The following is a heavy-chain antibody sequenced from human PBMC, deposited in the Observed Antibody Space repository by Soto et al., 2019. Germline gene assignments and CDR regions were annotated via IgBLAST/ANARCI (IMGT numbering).Heavy chain of an antibody. Sequence: EVQLLESGGGLVQPGGSLRLSCAASGFTFSSYGMTWVRQAPGEGLAWVSFSSATGAGTYYADSVKGRFTISREHSNNTLYLQMTRPRAGDTAVYYCAKVRRAGGNYGFYSDFWGQGALVIVSP. CDR3: AKVRRAGGNYGFYSDF. CDR2: SSATGAGT. CDR1: GFTFSSYG. V-gene: IGHV3-23*01. J-gene: IGHJ4*02. D-gene: IGHD1-7*01.